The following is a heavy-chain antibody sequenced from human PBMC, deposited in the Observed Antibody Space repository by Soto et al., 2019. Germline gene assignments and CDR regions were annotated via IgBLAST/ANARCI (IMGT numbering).Heavy chain of an antibody. CDR3: ARDFGEVGATAVYDI. D-gene: IGHD1-26*01. V-gene: IGHV3-74*01. CDR1: GVSFSLYW. CDR2: INGDGSDT. J-gene: IGHJ3*02. Sequence: SCAASGVSFSLYWMHWVRQAPGKGLVWVSRINGDGSDTSYGDSVKGRFTTSRDNAKNTLYLHMNSLGAEDTAVYYCARDFGEVGATAVYDIWGQGTMVTVSS.